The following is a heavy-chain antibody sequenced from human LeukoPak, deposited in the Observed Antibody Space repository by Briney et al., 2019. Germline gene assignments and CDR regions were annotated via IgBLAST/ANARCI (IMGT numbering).Heavy chain of an antibody. V-gene: IGHV3-13*01. CDR3: ARDRGSGWYLGYYYGMDV. Sequence: GGSLRLSCAASGFTVSSYAMHWVRQPIGKGLEWVSALGIAGDTFYPGSVKGRFTISRENAKNSLYLQMNSLRAEATAVYYCARDRGSGWYLGYYYGMDVWGQGTTVTVSS. J-gene: IGHJ6*02. CDR2: LGIAGDT. CDR1: GFTVSSYA. D-gene: IGHD6-19*01.